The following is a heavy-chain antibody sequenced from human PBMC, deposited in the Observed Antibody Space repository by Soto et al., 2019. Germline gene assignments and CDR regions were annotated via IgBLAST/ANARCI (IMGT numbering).Heavy chain of an antibody. CDR1: GYTFNTYG. CDR2: ISAYDGKT. Sequence: ASVKVSCKTSGYTFNTYGINWVRQAPGQGLELMGWISAYDGKTTYAEKFQGRVTLTTDTSTSTAYMELRSLRSDDTAIYYCARDPHGFWTSYWFDPWGQGTPVTAPQ. J-gene: IGHJ5*02. V-gene: IGHV1-18*01. D-gene: IGHD3-3*01. CDR3: ARDPHGFWTSYWFDP.